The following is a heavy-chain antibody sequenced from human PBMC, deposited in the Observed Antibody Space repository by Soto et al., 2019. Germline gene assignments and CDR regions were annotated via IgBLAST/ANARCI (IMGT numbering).Heavy chain of an antibody. CDR1: GFSRSTGGVG. J-gene: IGHJ4*02. Sequence: QITLKESGPTLVRPTQTLTLTCTISGFSRSTGGVGVAWVRQPPGKALEWLALIYWGDDKRYNPSLKSRLTXTXDXXKNQVVLTMTNMDPVDTATYYCAHGTTATTGGFDYWGQGTLVTVSS. D-gene: IGHD4-17*01. CDR3: AHGTTATTGGFDY. CDR2: IYWGDDK. V-gene: IGHV2-5*02.